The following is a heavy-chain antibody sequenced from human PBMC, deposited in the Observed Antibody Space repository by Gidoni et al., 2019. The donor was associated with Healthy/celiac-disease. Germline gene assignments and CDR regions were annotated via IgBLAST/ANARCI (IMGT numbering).Heavy chain of an antibody. V-gene: IGHV3-30*18. CDR2: ISYDGSNK. CDR3: AKDLGQLYTTCDY. D-gene: IGHD3-16*01. J-gene: IGHJ4*02. CDR1: GFTFSSYG. Sequence: PGRSLRLSCAASGFTFSSYGMHWVRQAPGKGLEWVAVISYDGSNKYYADSVKGRFTISRDNSKNTLYLQMNSLRAEDTAVYYCAKDLGQLYTTCDYWGQGTLVTVSS.